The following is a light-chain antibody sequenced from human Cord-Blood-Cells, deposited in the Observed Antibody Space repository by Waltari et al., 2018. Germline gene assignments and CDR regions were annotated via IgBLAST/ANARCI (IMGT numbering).Light chain of an antibody. J-gene: IGLJ3*02. Sequence: QSALTQPASVSGSPGQSITISCTGTSSDVGSYNLVSWYHQHPGKAPERMIYEVSKRPSGVSNRFSGSKSGNTASLTISGLQAEDEADYYCCSYAGSSTWVFGGGTKLTVL. CDR1: SSDVGSYNL. CDR3: CSYAGSSTWV. CDR2: EVS. V-gene: IGLV2-23*02.